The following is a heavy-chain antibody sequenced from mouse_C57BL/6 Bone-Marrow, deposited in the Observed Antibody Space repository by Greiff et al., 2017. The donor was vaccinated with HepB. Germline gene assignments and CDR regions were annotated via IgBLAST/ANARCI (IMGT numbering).Heavy chain of an antibody. J-gene: IGHJ2*01. V-gene: IGHV5-17*01. CDR3: ARRRDYFDY. CDR2: ISSVSSTI. Sequence: VRQAPEKGLEWVAYISSVSSTIYYADTVKGRFTISRDNAKNTLFLQMTSLRSEDTAMYYCARRRDYFDYWGQGTTLTVSS.